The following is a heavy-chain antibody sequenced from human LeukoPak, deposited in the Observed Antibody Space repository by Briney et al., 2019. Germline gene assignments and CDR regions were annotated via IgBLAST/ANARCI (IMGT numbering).Heavy chain of an antibody. Sequence: GGSLRLSCAASGFTFSSYEMNWVRQAPGKGLEWVSYISSSGSTMYYADSVKGRFTISRDNAKNSLYLQMNSLRAEDTAVYYCARERPEIDYWGQGTLVTVSS. V-gene: IGHV3-48*03. J-gene: IGHJ4*02. CDR2: ISSSGSTM. CDR3: ARERPEIDY. CDR1: GFTFSSYE.